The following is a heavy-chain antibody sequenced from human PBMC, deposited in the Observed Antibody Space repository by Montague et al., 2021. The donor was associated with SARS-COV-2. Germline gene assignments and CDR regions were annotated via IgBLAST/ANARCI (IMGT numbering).Heavy chain of an antibody. CDR1: GDSISSANYY. J-gene: IGHJ3*02. V-gene: IGHV4-31*03. Sequence: TLPLTCTVPGDSISSANYYWNWIRQNPGKGLEWIGYIYYTGGTHYNPSLESRLTMSIDTSKSQFSLRLSSVTAADTAVYYCARGNITPSGFDIWGQGTVVTVSS. D-gene: IGHD1-14*01. CDR2: IYYTGGT. CDR3: ARGNITPSGFDI.